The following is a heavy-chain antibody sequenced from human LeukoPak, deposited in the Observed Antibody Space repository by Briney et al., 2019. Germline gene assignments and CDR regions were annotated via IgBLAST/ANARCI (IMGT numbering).Heavy chain of an antibody. V-gene: IGHV3-64D*06. CDR3: VKDRGGFIRDFDH. J-gene: IGHJ4*02. Sequence: GGSLRLSCSASGFIVSSYAIHWVRQAPGKGLEYVSAINYNGDSTSYTDSVKNRFTISRDNSKHAVSLQMSSLRADDTAVYFCVKDRGGFIRDFDHWGQGTLVTVSS. CDR1: GFIVSSYA. CDR2: INYNGDST. D-gene: IGHD5-12*01.